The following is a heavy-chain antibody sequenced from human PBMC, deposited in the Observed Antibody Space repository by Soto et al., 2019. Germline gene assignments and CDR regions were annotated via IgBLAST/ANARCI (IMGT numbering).Heavy chain of an antibody. D-gene: IGHD3-10*01. CDR1: GFSLSTSGVG. V-gene: IGHV2-5*02. CDR2: IYWDDDK. CDR3: AHFQSTMRYFDY. Sequence: QITLKESGPTLVKPTQTLTLTCTFSGFSLSTSGVGVGWIRQPPGKALEWLALIYWDDDKRYSPSLKSRLTIXKXXSKNQVVLTMTNMDPVDTATYYCAHFQSTMRYFDYWGQGTLVTVSS. J-gene: IGHJ4*02.